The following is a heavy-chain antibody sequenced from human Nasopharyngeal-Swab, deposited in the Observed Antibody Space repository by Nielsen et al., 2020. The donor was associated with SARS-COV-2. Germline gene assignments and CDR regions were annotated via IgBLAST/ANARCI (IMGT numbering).Heavy chain of an antibody. Sequence: WIRQRPGKGLEWIGTLFPPGFHYYSPSLRSRGTISVDTSNNQFSLKLTSVTAADTAVYYCARPTQLGSWPYAFDIWGRGTMVTVSS. V-gene: IGHV4-38-2*01. D-gene: IGHD6-13*01. CDR2: LFPPGFH. J-gene: IGHJ3*02. CDR3: ARPTQLGSWPYAFDI.